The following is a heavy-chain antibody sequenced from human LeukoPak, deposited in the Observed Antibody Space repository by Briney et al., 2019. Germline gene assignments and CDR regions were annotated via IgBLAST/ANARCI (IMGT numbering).Heavy chain of an antibody. D-gene: IGHD2-8*01. V-gene: IGHV4-4*02. CDR3: ARGGLRDSFDL. Sequence: SETLSLTCAVSGGSISRSNWWSWVRQSPGKGLEWIGEIHHTGSTNYNPSLKSRVTMSVDKSKNQFSLKLTSVTAADTAVYYCARGGLRDSFDLWGQGTLVIVSS. CDR1: GGSISRSNW. J-gene: IGHJ5*02. CDR2: IHHTGST.